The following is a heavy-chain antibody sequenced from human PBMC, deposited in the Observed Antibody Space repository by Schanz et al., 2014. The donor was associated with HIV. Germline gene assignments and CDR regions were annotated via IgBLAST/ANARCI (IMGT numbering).Heavy chain of an antibody. J-gene: IGHJ6*02. CDR1: GFTFGDYA. CDR3: AKTGWSQGNYYYYYGMDV. Sequence: EVQLVESGGGLVKPGRSLRLSCTASGFTFGDYAMSWVRQAAGKGLEWVSSISGSGGRTYHADSVKGRFTISRDNSKNTVYLQMNSLRAEDTAVYYCAKTGWSQGNYYYYYGMDVWGQGTTVTVSS. V-gene: IGHV3-23*04. D-gene: IGHD3-3*01. CDR2: ISGSGGRT.